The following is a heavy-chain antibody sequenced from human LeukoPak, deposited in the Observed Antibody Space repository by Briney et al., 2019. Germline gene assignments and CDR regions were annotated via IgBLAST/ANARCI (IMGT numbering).Heavy chain of an antibody. CDR3: ARGGGYNPFDY. J-gene: IGHJ4*02. D-gene: IGHD5-24*01. CDR2: ISYDGSNK. V-gene: IGHV3-30*14. Sequence: GGPLRLSCAASGFTFSSYAMHWVRQAPGKGLEWVAVISYDGSNKYYADSVKGRFTISRDNSKNTLYLQMNSLRAEDTAVYYCARGGGYNPFDYWGQGTLVTVSS. CDR1: GFTFSSYA.